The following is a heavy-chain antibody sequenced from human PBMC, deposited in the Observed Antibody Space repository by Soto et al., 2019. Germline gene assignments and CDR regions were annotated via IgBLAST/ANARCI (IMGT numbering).Heavy chain of an antibody. CDR1: GYTFTSYG. CDR3: ARADCSSTSCYTSYYYGMDV. CDR2: ISAYNGNT. J-gene: IGHJ6*02. Sequence: GASVKVSFKASGYTFTSYGISWVRQAPGQGLEWMGWISAYNGNTNYAQKLQGRVTMTTDTSTSTAYMELRSLRSDDTAVYYCARADCSSTSCYTSYYYGMDVWGQGTTVTVSS. D-gene: IGHD2-2*02. V-gene: IGHV1-18*04.